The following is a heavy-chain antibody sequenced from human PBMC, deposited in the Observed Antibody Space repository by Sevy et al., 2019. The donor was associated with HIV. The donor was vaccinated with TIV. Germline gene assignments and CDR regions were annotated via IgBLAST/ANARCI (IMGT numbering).Heavy chain of an antibody. CDR1: GFTVSINY. J-gene: IGHJ4*02. V-gene: IGHV3-66*01. CDR2: IYSDGTT. CDR3: ARDPDYGDYVWPYYFDY. Sequence: GGSLRLSCSASGFTVSINYMTWVRQAPGKGLEWVSVIYSDGTTHHGDSVKGRFTISRDNSENTLYLQMNSLRAEDTAVYYCARDPDYGDYVWPYYFDYWGQGTLVTVSS. D-gene: IGHD4-17*01.